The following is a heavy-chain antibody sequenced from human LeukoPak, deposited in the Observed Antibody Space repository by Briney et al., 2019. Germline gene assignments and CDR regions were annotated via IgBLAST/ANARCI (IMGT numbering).Heavy chain of an antibody. J-gene: IGHJ3*02. D-gene: IGHD1-14*01. Sequence: SETLSLTCTVSGGSISSYYWSWIRQPPGKGLEWIGYIYTSGSTNYNPSLKSRVTISVDTSKNQFSLKLSSVTAADTAVYYCARFRTTGRHFDIWGQGTMVTVSS. CDR1: GGSISSYY. V-gene: IGHV4-4*09. CDR3: ARFRTTGRHFDI. CDR2: IYTSGST.